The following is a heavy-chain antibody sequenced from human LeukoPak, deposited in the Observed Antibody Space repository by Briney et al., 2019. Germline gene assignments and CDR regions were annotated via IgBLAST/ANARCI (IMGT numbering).Heavy chain of an antibody. CDR2: IYSGGST. J-gene: IGHJ4*02. D-gene: IGHD3-3*01. Sequence: AGSLRLSCAASGFTVSSNYMSWVRQAPGKGLEWVSVIYSGGSTYYADSVKGRFTISRDNSKNRLYLQMNSLRAEDTAVYYCNYDFWSGNDYWGQGTLVTVSS. CDR3: NYDFWSGNDY. V-gene: IGHV3-53*01. CDR1: GFTVSSNY.